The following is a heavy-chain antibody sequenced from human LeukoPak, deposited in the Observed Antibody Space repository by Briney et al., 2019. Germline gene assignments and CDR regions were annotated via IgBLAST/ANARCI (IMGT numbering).Heavy chain of an antibody. CDR2: IKQDGSEK. CDR3: ASRKGTVRYFDWSHPRGAYYFDY. CDR1: GFTFSSYS. V-gene: IGHV3-7*01. D-gene: IGHD3-9*01. J-gene: IGHJ4*02. Sequence: GGSLRLSCAASGFTFSSYSMNWVRQAPGKGLEWVANIKQDGSEKYYVDSVKGRFTISRDNAKNSLYLQMNSLRAEDTAVYYCASRKGTVRYFDWSHPRGAYYFDYWGQGTLVTVSS.